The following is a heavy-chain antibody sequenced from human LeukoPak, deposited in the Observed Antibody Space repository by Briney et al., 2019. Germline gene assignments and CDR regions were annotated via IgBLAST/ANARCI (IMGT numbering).Heavy chain of an antibody. J-gene: IGHJ4*02. CDR2: INAGNGNT. CDR1: GYTLTSYA. CDR3: AIGTYYYDSSGYPPDY. V-gene: IGHV1-3*01. Sequence: RASVKVSCKASGYTLTSYAMHWVRQAPGQRLEWMGWINAGNGNTKYSQKFQGRVTITRDTSASTAYMELSSLRSEDTAVYYCAIGTYYYDSSGYPPDYWGQGTLVTVSS. D-gene: IGHD3-22*01.